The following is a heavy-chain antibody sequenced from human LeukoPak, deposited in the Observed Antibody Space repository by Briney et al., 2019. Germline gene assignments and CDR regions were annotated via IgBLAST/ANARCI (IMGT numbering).Heavy chain of an antibody. D-gene: IGHD3-16*01. CDR3: ARGGMIRVDP. V-gene: IGHV4-61*09. CDR1: GGSISSGFYY. J-gene: IGHJ5*02. CDR2: ISTTGST. Sequence: SETLSLTCTVSGGSISSGFYYWNWIRQPAGKGLEWIGHISTTGSTNYNPSLKSRVTISVDTSKNQFSLKLSSVTAADTAVYYCARGGMIRVDPWGEGTLVTVSS.